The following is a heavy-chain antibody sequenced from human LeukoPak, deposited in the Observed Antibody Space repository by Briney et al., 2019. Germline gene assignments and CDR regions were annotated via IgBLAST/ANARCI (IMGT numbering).Heavy chain of an antibody. J-gene: IGHJ4*02. V-gene: IGHV3-7*04. CDR3: VRGDMQSKYRQFDS. D-gene: IGHD3-16*01. CDR1: GFTFENHW. CDR2: IKKDGTEK. Sequence: GGSLRLSCAASGFTFENHWMSWVRQSPGKGLEWVANIKKDGTEKDYVDSVKGRFSISRDNTKNSLYLQMNSLRAEDTGVYYRVRGDMQSKYRQFDSWGQGSLVIVSS.